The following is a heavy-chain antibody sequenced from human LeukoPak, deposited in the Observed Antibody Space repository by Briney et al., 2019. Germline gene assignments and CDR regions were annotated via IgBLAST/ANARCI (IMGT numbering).Heavy chain of an antibody. CDR1: GGSISTNNW. CDR2: IHHSGST. CDR3: ARAPLSGTYYTDAFDI. D-gene: IGHD1-26*01. Sequence: NPSETLSLTCAVSGGSISTNNWWTLVRQPPGKGLEWIGEIHHSGSTDYNPSLKSRVTISPDKSKNQFSLTLTSVTAADTAVYFCARAPLSGTYYTDAFDIWGQGTMVTVSS. V-gene: IGHV4-4*02. J-gene: IGHJ3*02.